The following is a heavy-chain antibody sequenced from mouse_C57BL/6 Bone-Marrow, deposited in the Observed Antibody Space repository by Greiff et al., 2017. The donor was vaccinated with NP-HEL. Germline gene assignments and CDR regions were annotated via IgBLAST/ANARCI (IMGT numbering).Heavy chain of an antibody. J-gene: IGHJ1*03. Sequence: VQLQQPGAELVRPGSSVKLSCKASGYTFTSYWMHWVKQRPIQGLEWIGNIDPSDSETHYNQKFKDKATLTVDKSSSTAYMQLSSLTSEDSAVYYCARDCRDWYFDVWGTGTTVTVSS. V-gene: IGHV1-52*01. CDR1: GYTFTSYW. CDR2: IDPSDSET. CDR3: ARDCRDWYFDV. D-gene: IGHD3-3*01.